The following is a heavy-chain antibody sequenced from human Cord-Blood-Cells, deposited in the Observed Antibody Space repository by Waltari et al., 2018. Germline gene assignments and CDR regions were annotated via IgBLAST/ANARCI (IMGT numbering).Heavy chain of an antibody. V-gene: IGHV4-38-2*02. D-gene: IGHD6-13*01. CDR1: GYSISSGYY. J-gene: IGHJ2*01. Sequence: QVQLQESGPGLVKPSETLSLTCAVSGYSISSGYYWGWIRQPPGKGLEWIGSIYHSGSTYYNPSLKSRVTISVDTSKNQFSLKLSSVTAADTAVYYCARDGEGEAAAPNWYFDLWGRGTLVTVSS. CDR2: IYHSGST. CDR3: ARDGEGEAAAPNWYFDL.